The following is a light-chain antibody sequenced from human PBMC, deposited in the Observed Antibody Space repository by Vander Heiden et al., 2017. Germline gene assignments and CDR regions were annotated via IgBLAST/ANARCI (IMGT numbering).Light chain of an antibody. CDR3: QQCDTTPFT. V-gene: IGKV1-39*01. J-gene: IGKJ3*01. CDR2: GAS. Sequence: DIQMTQSPSSLSASVGDRVTITCRPTQGISTYLNWYQQKPGKAPELLIYGASSLQSGAPSRFRGSGSGTDFTLTISSLQPEDFATYYCQQCDTTPFTFGHGTKVDIK. CDR1: QGISTY.